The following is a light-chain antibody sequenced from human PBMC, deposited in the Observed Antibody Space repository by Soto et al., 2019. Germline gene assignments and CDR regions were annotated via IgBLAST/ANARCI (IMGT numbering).Light chain of an antibody. V-gene: IGKV2D-29*01. J-gene: IGKJ1*01. CDR3: MQSIHLRT. CDR2: ELS. CDR1: QSLLHSDGKTY. Sequence: EIVLTQTPLSLSVTPGQPASISCKSSQSLLHSDGKTYLYWFLQKSGQPPQVLIYELSNRFPGVPDRFSGSGSGTDFTLKISRVEAEDVGVYYCMQSIHLRTFGQGTKVEIK.